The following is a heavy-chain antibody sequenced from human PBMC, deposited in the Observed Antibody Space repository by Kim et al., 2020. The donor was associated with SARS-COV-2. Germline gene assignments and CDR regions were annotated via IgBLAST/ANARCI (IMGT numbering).Heavy chain of an antibody. CDR3: ARCRYSYGPNWFDP. Sequence: ASVKVSCKASGYTFTSYAMNWVRQAPGQGLEWMGWINTNTGNPTYAQGFTGRFVFSLATSVSTAYLPISSLKAEDTAVYYCARCRYSYGPNWFDPWGQGTLVTVSS. CDR2: INTNTGNP. D-gene: IGHD5-18*01. J-gene: IGHJ5*02. CDR1: GYTFTSYA. V-gene: IGHV7-4-1*02.